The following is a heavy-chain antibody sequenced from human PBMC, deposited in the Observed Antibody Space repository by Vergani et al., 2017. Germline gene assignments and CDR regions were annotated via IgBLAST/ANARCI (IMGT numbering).Heavy chain of an antibody. CDR2: ISGSGGST. Sequence: EVQLLESGGGLVQPGGSLRLSCAASGFTFSSYAMSWVRQAPGEGLEWVSAISGSGGSTYYADSVKGRFTISRDNSKNTLYLQMNSLRAEDTAVYYCAKVGYCSSTSCYNSYYYYGMDVWGQGTTVTVSS. V-gene: IGHV3-23*01. J-gene: IGHJ6*02. CDR1: GFTFSSYA. D-gene: IGHD2-2*01. CDR3: AKVGYCSSTSCYNSYYYYGMDV.